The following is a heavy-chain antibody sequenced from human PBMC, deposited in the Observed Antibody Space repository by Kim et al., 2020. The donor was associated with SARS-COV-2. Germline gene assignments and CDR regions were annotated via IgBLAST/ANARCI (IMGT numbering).Heavy chain of an antibody. J-gene: IGHJ3*02. CDR2: IYSGGST. CDR3: AGPSTLTIFGVADAFDI. D-gene: IGHD3-3*01. V-gene: IGHV3-53*01. CDR1: GFTVSSNY. Sequence: GGSLRLSCAASGFTVSSNYMSWVRQAPGKGLEWVSVIYSGGSTYYADSVKGRFTISRDNSKNTLYLQMNSLRAEDTAVYYCAGPSTLTIFGVADAFDIWGQGTMVTVSS.